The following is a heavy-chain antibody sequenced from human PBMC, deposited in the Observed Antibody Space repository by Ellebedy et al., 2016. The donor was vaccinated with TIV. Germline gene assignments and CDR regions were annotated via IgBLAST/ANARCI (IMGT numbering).Heavy chain of an antibody. CDR3: GKADYGDYVGYFEY. Sequence: SGPTLVKPTQTLTLTCTFSGFSFRSSGVGVGWIRQPPGKALEWLDLVDWNDDKRYSPSLRRRLTITKDTSNNQVVLTMTNMYPVDTATYYCGKADYGDYVGYFEYWGQGTQVTVSS. CDR2: VDWNDDK. CDR1: GFSFRSSGVG. V-gene: IGHV2-5*01. J-gene: IGHJ4*02. D-gene: IGHD4-17*01.